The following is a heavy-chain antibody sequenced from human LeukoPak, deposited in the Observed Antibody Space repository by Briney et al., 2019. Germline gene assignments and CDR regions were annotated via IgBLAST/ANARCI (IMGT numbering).Heavy chain of an antibody. J-gene: IGHJ4*02. CDR1: GFTFSSYE. CDR3: ARASYSSSWYADY. CDR2: ISSNGSTI. D-gene: IGHD6-13*01. Sequence: GGSLRLSCAASGFTFSSYEMNWVRQAPGKGLEWVSYISSNGSTIYYADSVKGRFTISRDNAKNSLYLQMNSLRAEDTAVYYCARASYSSSWYADYWGQGTLVTVSS. V-gene: IGHV3-48*03.